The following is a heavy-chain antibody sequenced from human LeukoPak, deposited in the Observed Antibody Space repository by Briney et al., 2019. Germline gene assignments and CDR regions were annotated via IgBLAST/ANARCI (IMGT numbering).Heavy chain of an antibody. CDR1: GFDLTTYA. CDR2: IRIGGGGT. J-gene: IGHJ5*02. V-gene: IGHV3-23*01. Sequence: GGSLRLSCAASGFDLTTYAMTWVRQAPAKGLEWVSSIRIGGGGTYYADSVKGRFTISRDNSENTLHLQMNNLRVEDPARYFCARCMVLSQGWCNWFDPWGQGTLVTVSS. CDR3: ARCMVLSQGWCNWFDP. D-gene: IGHD6-13*01.